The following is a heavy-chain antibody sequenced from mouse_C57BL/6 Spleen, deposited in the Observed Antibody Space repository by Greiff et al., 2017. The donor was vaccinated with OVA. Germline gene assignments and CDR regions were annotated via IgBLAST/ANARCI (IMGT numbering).Heavy chain of an antibody. J-gene: IGHJ4*01. CDR1: GFTFSDYY. Sequence: EVQLVESEGGLVQPGSSMKLSCTASGFTFSDYYMAWVRQVPEKGLEWVANINYDGSSTYYLDSLKSRFIISRDNAKNILYLQMSSLKSEDTATYYCARREDYDGAMDYWGQGTSVTVSS. CDR3: ARREDYDGAMDY. CDR2: INYDGSST. V-gene: IGHV5-16*01. D-gene: IGHD2-4*01.